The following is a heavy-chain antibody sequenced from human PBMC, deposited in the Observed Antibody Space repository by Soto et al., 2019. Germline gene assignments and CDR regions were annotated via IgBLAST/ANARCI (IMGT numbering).Heavy chain of an antibody. D-gene: IGHD1-7*01. J-gene: IGHJ4*02. CDR3: AKDRNYPRDQFHY. CDR1: GFTFSTYA. Sequence: GGSLRLSCAASGFTFSTYALSWVRQAPGKGLEWVSAISANGQGIYYADSVRGRFTISRDNSKNTIFLHMDSLRAEDTAVYYCAKDRNYPRDQFHYWGQGTLVPVSS. V-gene: IGHV3-23*01. CDR2: ISANGQGI.